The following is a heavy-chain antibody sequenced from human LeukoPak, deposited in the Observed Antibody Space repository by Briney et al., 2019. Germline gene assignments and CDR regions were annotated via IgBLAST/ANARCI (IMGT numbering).Heavy chain of an antibody. CDR1: GFTFSSYG. D-gene: IGHD1-26*01. Sequence: PGGSLRLSCAASGFTFSSYGMHWVRQAPGKGLEWVAVISYDGSNKYYADSVKGRFTISRDNSKNTLYLQMNSLRAEDTAVYYCAQIVGATYEGYFQHWGQGTLVTVSS. V-gene: IGHV3-30*03. CDR3: AQIVGATYEGYFQH. CDR2: ISYDGSNK. J-gene: IGHJ1*01.